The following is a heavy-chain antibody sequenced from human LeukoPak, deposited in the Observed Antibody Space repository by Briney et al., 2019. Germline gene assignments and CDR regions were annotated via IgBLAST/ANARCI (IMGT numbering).Heavy chain of an antibody. CDR3: ARESGGNFGEAFDI. CDR1: GFTFSTYA. CDR2: IGSSSSSI. V-gene: IGHV3-21*01. D-gene: IGHD4-23*01. Sequence: PGGSLRLSCAASGFTFSTYAMSWVRQAPGKGLEWVSSIGSSSSSIYYADSVKGRFTISRDNAKNSLYLQMNSLRAEDTAVYYCARESGGNFGEAFDIWGQGTMVTVSS. J-gene: IGHJ3*02.